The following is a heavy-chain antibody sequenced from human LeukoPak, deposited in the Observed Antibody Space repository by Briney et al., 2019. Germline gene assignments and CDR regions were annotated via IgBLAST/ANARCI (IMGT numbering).Heavy chain of an antibody. CDR1: GFTFSSYA. Sequence: GGSLRLSCAASGFTFSSYAMSWVRQAPGKGLEWVSAISGSGGSTYYADSVKGRFTISRDISKNTLYLQMNSLRAEDTAVYYCAKDHYYDSSGFDYWGQGTLVTVSS. CDR2: ISGSGGST. V-gene: IGHV3-23*01. J-gene: IGHJ4*02. D-gene: IGHD3-22*01. CDR3: AKDHYYDSSGFDY.